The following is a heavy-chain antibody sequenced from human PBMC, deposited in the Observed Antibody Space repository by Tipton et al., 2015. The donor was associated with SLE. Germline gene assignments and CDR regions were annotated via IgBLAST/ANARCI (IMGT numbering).Heavy chain of an antibody. CDR1: GDSISGSSDY. Sequence: LSLTCTVSGDSISGSSDYWGWVRQSPGKNLEWIGNVYHSGTTFYTPSLRSRVSLSVDTSNNHFSLKLSSVTAADTAVYYCARRKWGAFDYWGQGTLVTVSS. D-gene: IGHD3-16*01. J-gene: IGHJ4*02. CDR3: ARRKWGAFDY. V-gene: IGHV4-39*02. CDR2: VYHSGTT.